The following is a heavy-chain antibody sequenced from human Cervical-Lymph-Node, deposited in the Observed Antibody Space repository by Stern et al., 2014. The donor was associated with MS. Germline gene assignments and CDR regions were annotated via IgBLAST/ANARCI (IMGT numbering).Heavy chain of an antibody. V-gene: IGHV1-69*01. CDR2: IITIFGTA. D-gene: IGHD2-21*02. CDR1: GGTFSSYA. J-gene: IGHJ2*01. Sequence: VQLVESGAEVKKPGSSVKVSCKASGGTFSSYAISWVRQAPGQGLEWMGGIITIFGTANYAQKFQGRVTITADESTSTAYMELSSLRSEDTAVYYCASAYCGGDCPDWYFDLWGRGTLVTVSS. CDR3: ASAYCGGDCPDWYFDL.